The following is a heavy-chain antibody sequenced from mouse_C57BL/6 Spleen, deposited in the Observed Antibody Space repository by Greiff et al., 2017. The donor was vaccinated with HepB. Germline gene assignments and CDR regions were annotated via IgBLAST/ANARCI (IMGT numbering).Heavy chain of an antibody. CDR1: GYTFTSYW. J-gene: IGHJ2*01. CDR3: ARLAPTGYYFDY. Sequence: QVQLQQPGAELVMPGASVKLSCKASGYTFTSYWMHWVKQRPGQGLEWIGEIDPSDSYTNYNQKFKGKSTLTVDKSSSTAYRQLSSLTSEDSAVYYCARLAPTGYYFDYWGQGTTLTVSS. CDR2: IDPSDSYT. V-gene: IGHV1-69*01. D-gene: IGHD3-1*01.